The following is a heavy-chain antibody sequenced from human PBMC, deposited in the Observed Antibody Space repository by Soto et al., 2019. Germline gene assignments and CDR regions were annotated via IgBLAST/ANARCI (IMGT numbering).Heavy chain of an antibody. Sequence: GGSLRLSCVASGFIFDDYYMNWIRQTPGKGLEWVSYISSSGSDANSADSVKGRFSISRDNAKNSLYLQMNSLRAEDTAVYYCARDDPLQPSLEADYYGMDIWGQGTTVTVSS. D-gene: IGHD5-18*01. CDR3: ARDDPLQPSLEADYYGMDI. CDR1: GFIFDDYY. CDR2: ISSSGSDA. V-gene: IGHV3-11*05. J-gene: IGHJ6*02.